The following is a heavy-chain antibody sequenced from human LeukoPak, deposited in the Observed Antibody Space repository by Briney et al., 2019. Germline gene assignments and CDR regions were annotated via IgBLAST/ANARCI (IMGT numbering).Heavy chain of an antibody. J-gene: IGHJ3*02. D-gene: IGHD3-16*01. CDR1: GGSFSGYY. CDR2: INHSGST. Sequence: SETLSLTCAVYGGSFSGYYWSWIRQPPGKGLEWIGEINHSGSTNYNPSLKSRATISVDTSKNQFSLKLSSVTAADTAVYYCASLWSDAFDIWGQGTMVTVSS. V-gene: IGHV4-34*01. CDR3: ASLWSDAFDI.